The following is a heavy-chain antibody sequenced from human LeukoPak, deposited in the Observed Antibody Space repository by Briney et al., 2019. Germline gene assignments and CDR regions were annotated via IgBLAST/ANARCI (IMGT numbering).Heavy chain of an antibody. CDR2: IRYDGSNK. D-gene: IGHD4-17*01. CDR1: GFTFSSYG. Sequence: GGSLRLSCAASGFTFSSYGMHWVRQAPGKGLEWVAFIRYDGSNKYYADSVKGRFTISRDNSKNTLYLQMNSLRAEDTAVYYCAKANGDYVKRLDYWGQGALVTVSS. J-gene: IGHJ4*02. V-gene: IGHV3-30*02. CDR3: AKANGDYVKRLDY.